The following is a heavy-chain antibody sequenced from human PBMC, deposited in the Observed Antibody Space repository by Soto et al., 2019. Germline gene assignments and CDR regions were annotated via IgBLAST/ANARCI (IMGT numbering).Heavy chain of an antibody. CDR1: GFTFSSSP. J-gene: IGHJ3*02. V-gene: IGHV3-30-3*01. CDR2: ISSDGSNE. CDR3: ARGSGSRAFDI. D-gene: IGHD6-25*01. Sequence: GESLKISCAASGFTFSSSPMHWVRQAPGKGLEWVTVISSDGSNEYWADSVKGRFTISRDNSKNTLYLQMNSLRAEDTAVYYCARGSGSRAFDIWGQGTVVTVSS.